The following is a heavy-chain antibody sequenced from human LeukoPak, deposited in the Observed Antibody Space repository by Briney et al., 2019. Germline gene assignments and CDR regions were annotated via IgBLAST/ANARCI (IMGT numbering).Heavy chain of an antibody. Sequence: SQTPSLTFAISGDSVSTNSAAWNWVRQSPTTGLEWLGRAYYRSKWFNDYAVSVKSRITINPDTSKNQLSLQLNSVTPEDTAVYFCAREGPDAFDIWGRGTVVSVS. V-gene: IGHV6-1*01. J-gene: IGHJ3*02. CDR2: AYYRSKWFN. CDR1: GDSVSTNSAA. CDR3: AREGPDAFDI.